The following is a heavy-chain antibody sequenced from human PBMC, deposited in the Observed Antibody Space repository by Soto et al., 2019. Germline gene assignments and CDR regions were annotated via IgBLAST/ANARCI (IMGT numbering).Heavy chain of an antibody. V-gene: IGHV3-21*01. D-gene: IGHD1-1*01. CDR2: ISSSSSYI. J-gene: IGHJ6*02. Sequence: GGSLRLSCAASGFTFSSYSMNWVRQAPGKGLEWVSSISSSSSYIYYADSVKGRFTISRDNAKNSLYLQMNSLRAEDTAVYYCARDWATGTAEAYYYGMDVWGQGTTVTVSS. CDR1: GFTFSSYS. CDR3: ARDWATGTAEAYYYGMDV.